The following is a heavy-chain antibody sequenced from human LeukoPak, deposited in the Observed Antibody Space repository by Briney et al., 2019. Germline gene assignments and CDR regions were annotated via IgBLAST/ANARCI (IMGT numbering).Heavy chain of an antibody. Sequence: GGSLRLSCAASGFTFSSYSMNWVRQAPGKGLEWVSYISSSSTIYYADSVKGRFTISRDNAKNSLYLQMNSLRAEDTAVYYCARDHRDYVWGSYLQGAFDIWGQGTMVTVSS. CDR2: ISSSSTI. CDR1: GFTFSSYS. J-gene: IGHJ3*02. V-gene: IGHV3-48*01. CDR3: ARDHRDYVWGSYLQGAFDI. D-gene: IGHD3-16*02.